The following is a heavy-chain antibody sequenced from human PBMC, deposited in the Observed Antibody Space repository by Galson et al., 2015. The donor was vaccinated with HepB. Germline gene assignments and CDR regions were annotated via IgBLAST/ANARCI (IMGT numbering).Heavy chain of an antibody. D-gene: IGHD3-10*01. J-gene: IGHJ4*02. CDR1: GFTFSRYA. V-gene: IGHV3-23*01. Sequence: SLRLSCAASGFTFSRYAMSWVRQAPGKGLEWVSTISDSGESTYYADSVKGRLTISRDNSKNTLYLRMNSLRAEDTALYYCARGKSGNTYYMYFDYWGQGTLVTVSS. CDR2: ISDSGEST. CDR3: ARGKSGNTYYMYFDY.